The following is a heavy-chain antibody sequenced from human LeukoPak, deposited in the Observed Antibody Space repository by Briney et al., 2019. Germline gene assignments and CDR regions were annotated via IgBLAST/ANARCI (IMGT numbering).Heavy chain of an antibody. CDR3: ARDYPNTVVPAAKGIDWFDP. J-gene: IGHJ5*02. D-gene: IGHD2-2*01. Sequence: EASVKVSCKASGYTFTGYYMHWVRQAPGQGLEWMGWINPNSGGTNYAQKFQGRVTMTRDTSISTAYMELSRLRSDDTAVYYCARDYPNTVVPAAKGIDWFDPWGQGTLVTVSS. CDR1: GYTFTGYY. CDR2: INPNSGGT. V-gene: IGHV1-2*02.